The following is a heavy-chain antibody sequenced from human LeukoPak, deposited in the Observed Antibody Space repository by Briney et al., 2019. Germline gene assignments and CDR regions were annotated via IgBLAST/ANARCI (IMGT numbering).Heavy chain of an antibody. V-gene: IGHV4-59*08. CDR2: IYYSGST. CDR1: GGSISSYY. J-gene: IGHJ2*01. Sequence: SKTLSLTCTVSGGSISSYYWSWIRQPPGKGLEWIGYIYYSGSTNYNPSLKSRVTISVDTSKNQFSLKLSSVTAADTAVYYCAKFRTGYCSGGSCYYWYFDLWGRGTLVTVSS. CDR3: AKFRTGYCSGGSCYYWYFDL. D-gene: IGHD2-15*01.